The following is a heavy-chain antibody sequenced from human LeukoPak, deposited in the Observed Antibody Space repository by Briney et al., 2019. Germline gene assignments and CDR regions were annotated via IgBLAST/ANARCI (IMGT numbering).Heavy chain of an antibody. J-gene: IGHJ4*02. CDR3: ARDFVYGDSPVY. D-gene: IGHD4-17*01. V-gene: IGHV4-59*12. CDR2: IYYLGTT. Sequence: SETLSLTCTVSGGSISGSYWSWIRQPPGKGLEWIGHIYYLGTTKYNPSLKSRVTISVDTSKNQFSLKLSSVTAADTAVYYCARDFVYGDSPVYWGQGTLVTVSS. CDR1: GGSISGSY.